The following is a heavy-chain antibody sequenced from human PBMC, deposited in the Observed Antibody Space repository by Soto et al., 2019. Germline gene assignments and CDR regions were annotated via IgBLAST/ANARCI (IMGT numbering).Heavy chain of an antibody. CDR3: ARDNGCSGGSCGLGY. V-gene: IGHV4-31*03. Sequence: SETLSLTCTVSGGSISSGGYYWSWIRQHPGKGLEWIGYIYYSGSTYYNPSLKSRVTISVDTSKNQFSLKLSSVTAADTAVYYCARDNGCSGGSCGLGYWGQGTLVTVSS. CDR2: IYYSGST. CDR1: GGSISSGGYY. D-gene: IGHD2-15*01. J-gene: IGHJ4*02.